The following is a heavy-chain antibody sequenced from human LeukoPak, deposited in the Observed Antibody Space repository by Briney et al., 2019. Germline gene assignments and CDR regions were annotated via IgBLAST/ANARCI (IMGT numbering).Heavy chain of an antibody. Sequence: PGGSLRLSCAASGFTFEDYAMNWVRQVAGKGLEWVSGISWNSGSIGYADSVRGRFSISRDNARNSLFLQMNSLRLEDTAVYYCTRLPRKYYYGSGSYSDSWGQGTLVTVSS. J-gene: IGHJ4*02. CDR1: GFTFEDYA. CDR2: ISWNSGSI. CDR3: TRLPRKYYYGSGSYSDS. V-gene: IGHV3-9*01. D-gene: IGHD3-10*01.